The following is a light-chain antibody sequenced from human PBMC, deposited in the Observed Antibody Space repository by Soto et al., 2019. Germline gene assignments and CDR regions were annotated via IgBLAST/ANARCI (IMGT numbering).Light chain of an antibody. V-gene: IGKV3-15*01. CDR3: QQYHNWPLT. CDR1: QSVSSN. Sequence: ESVLTQSPGTLSLSPGQRATLSCLASQSVSSNLAWYQQKPGQVPRLLIYEASTRAAGIPTGVSGSGSGTEFTLTIGSLQSEDFAIYYCQQYHNWPLTLGGGTKVDIK. J-gene: IGKJ4*01. CDR2: EAS.